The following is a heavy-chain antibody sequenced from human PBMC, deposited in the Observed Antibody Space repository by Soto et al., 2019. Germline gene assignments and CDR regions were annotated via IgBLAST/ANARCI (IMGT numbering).Heavy chain of an antibody. CDR2: INPNSGGT. CDR1: GYTFTGYY. D-gene: IGHD3-22*01. V-gene: IGHV1-2*04. J-gene: IGHJ3*02. CDR3: ARYLDGYNFSENSDYSDAFTI. Sequence: ASVKVSCKASGYTFTGYYMHWVRQAPVQGLEWMGWINPNSGGTNYAQKFQGWVTMTRDTSISTAYMELSRLRSDDTAVYYCARYLDGYNFSENSDYSDAFTICEQGTMLTVSS.